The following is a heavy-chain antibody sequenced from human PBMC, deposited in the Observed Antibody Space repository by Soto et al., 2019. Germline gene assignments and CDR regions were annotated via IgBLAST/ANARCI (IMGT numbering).Heavy chain of an antibody. V-gene: IGHV1-69*06. CDR2: IIPIFGTA. CDR3: ARDNCSSTSCRRFYYYYYRMDV. Sequence: GASVKVSCKASGGTFSSYAISWVRQAPGQGLEWMGGIIPIFGTANYAQKFQGRVTITADKSTSTAYMELSSLRSEDTAVYYCARDNCSSTSCRRFYYYYYRMDVWGQGTTVTVS. CDR1: GGTFSSYA. J-gene: IGHJ6*02. D-gene: IGHD2-2*01.